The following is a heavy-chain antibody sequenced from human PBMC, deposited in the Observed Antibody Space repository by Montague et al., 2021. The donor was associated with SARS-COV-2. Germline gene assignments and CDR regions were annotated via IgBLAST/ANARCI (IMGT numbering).Heavy chain of an antibody. CDR3: ARDPRNVVTAILYNAFDP. D-gene: IGHD2-21*02. V-gene: IGHV4-39*07. Sequence: SETLSLTCTVSGGSISSSIYYWGWIRQPPGKGLEWIGSIYYSGSTYYXPSLKSRVTISVDTSKNQFSLKLSSVTAADTAVYYCARDPRNVVTAILYNAFDPWGQGTLVTVSS. J-gene: IGHJ5*02. CDR2: IYYSGST. CDR1: GGSISSSIYY.